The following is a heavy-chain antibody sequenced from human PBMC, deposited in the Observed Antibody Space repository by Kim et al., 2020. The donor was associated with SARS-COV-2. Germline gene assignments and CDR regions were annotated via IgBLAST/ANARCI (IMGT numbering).Heavy chain of an antibody. CDR2: INAGNGNT. J-gene: IGHJ4*02. D-gene: IGHD3-9*01. CDR1: GYTFTSYA. CDR3: ARGGDSYDILTGYFPFDY. V-gene: IGHV1-3*01. Sequence: ASVKVSCKASGYTFTSYAMHWVRQAPGQRLEWMGWINAGNGNTKYSQKFQGRVTITRDTSASTAYMELSSLRSEDTAVYYCARGGDSYDILTGYFPFDYWGQGTLVTVSS.